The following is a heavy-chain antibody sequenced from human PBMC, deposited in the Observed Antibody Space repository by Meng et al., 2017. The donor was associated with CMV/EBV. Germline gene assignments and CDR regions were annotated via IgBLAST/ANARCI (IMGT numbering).Heavy chain of an antibody. V-gene: IGHV6-1*01. D-gene: IGHD3-3*01. J-gene: IGHJ3*02. CDR3: ARDSPDFWSRGAFDI. CDR2: TYYRSKWYN. Sequence: SETLSLTCAISGDSITSNSAAWNWLRQYPSRGLEWLGKTYYRSKWYNDYAVSVKSRININPDTSKNQFSLQLNSVTPEDTAVYYCARDSPDFWSRGAFDIWGQGTMVTVSS. CDR1: GDSITSNSAA.